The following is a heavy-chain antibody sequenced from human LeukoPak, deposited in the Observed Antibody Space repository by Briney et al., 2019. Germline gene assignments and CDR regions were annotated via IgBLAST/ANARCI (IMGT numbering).Heavy chain of an antibody. Sequence: GGSLRLSCAASGFTFNNYAMHWVRQAPGKGLEWVAVISYDESYKFYADSVKGRFTISRDNSRNTVYLQMNSLRAEDTAVYYCANDLGWIQLNLGRGQGTLVTVSS. D-gene: IGHD5-18*01. V-gene: IGHV3-30*04. CDR3: ANDLGWIQLNLG. CDR2: ISYDESYK. CDR1: GFTFNNYA. J-gene: IGHJ4*02.